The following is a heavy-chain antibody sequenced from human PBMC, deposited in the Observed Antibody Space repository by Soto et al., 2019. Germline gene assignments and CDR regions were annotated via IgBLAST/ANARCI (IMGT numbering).Heavy chain of an antibody. J-gene: IGHJ5*02. CDR3: AREVDTAMVTGFDP. D-gene: IGHD5-18*01. V-gene: IGHV3-21*01. Sequence: EVQLVESGGGLVKPGGSLRLSCAASGFTFSSYSMNWVRQAPGKGLEWVSSISSSSSYIYYADSVKGRFTISRDNAKNPLYLQMNSLRAEDTAVYYCAREVDTAMVTGFDPWGQGTLVTVSS. CDR2: ISSSSSYI. CDR1: GFTFSSYS.